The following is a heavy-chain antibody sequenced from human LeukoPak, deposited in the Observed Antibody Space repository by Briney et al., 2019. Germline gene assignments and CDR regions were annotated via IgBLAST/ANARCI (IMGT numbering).Heavy chain of an antibody. CDR3: ARDRTGYIGYEGDPFDI. V-gene: IGHV4-4*07. Sequence: KSSETLSLTCIVSGGSFSSHYWSWIRQSAGKGPEWIGRIHTSGSTNYNPSLRGRVTMSVDTSKNQFSLKLTSVTAADTGVYYCARDRTGYIGYEGDPFDIWGQGTMVTVSS. D-gene: IGHD5-12*01. CDR2: IHTSGST. J-gene: IGHJ3*02. CDR1: GGSFSSHY.